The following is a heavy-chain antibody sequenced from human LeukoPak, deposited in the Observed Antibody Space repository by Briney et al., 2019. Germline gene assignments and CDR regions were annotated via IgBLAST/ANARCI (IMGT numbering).Heavy chain of an antibody. D-gene: IGHD1-14*01. Sequence: GGSLRLSCGASGFTFSNYGMLWVRQAPGKGLEWVAFIRYDGSNKLYADSVKGRFTTSRDNSKNTLYLHINSLRTEDTAVYYCAKDNPLDYWGQGTLVIVSS. CDR2: IRYDGSNK. CDR1: GFTFSNYG. J-gene: IGHJ4*02. V-gene: IGHV3-30*02. CDR3: AKDNPLDY.